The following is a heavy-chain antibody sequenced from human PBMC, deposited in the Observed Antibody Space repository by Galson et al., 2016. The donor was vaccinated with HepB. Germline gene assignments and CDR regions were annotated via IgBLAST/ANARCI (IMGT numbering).Heavy chain of an antibody. Sequence: SLRLSCAASGFTFSSHAMNWVRQAPGKGLEWVSYISSSSSYIYYADAVKGRFIISRDNAKKSLYLQMNSLRADDTAVYYCAKANIIMVTLGVFLDTWGQGTLVTVSS. CDR2: ISSSSSYI. D-gene: IGHD2-15*01. V-gene: IGHV3-21*04. J-gene: IGHJ1*01. CDR1: GFTFSSHA. CDR3: AKANIIMVTLGVFLDT.